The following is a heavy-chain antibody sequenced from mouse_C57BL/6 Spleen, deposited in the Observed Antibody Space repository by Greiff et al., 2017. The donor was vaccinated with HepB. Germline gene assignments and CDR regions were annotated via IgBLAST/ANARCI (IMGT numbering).Heavy chain of an antibody. D-gene: IGHD1-1*01. CDR2: ISSGSSTI. V-gene: IGHV5-17*01. J-gene: IGHJ1*03. CDR1: GFTFSDYG. Sequence: EVKLMESGGGLVKPGGSLKLSCAASGFTFSDYGMHWVRQAPEKGLEWVAYISSGSSTIYYADTVKGRFTISRDNAKNTLFLQMTSLRSEDTAMYYCARPTYYGSRDWYFDVWGTGTTVTVSS. CDR3: ARPTYYGSRDWYFDV.